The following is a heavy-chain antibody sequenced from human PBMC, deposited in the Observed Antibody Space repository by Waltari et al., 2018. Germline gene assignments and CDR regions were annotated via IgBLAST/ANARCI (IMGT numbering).Heavy chain of an antibody. J-gene: IGHJ4*02. CDR1: GAFPSDYH. D-gene: IGHD3-22*01. CDR2: LRNSGGT. CDR3: ARLPTKYYDSLGWGFFDQ. Sequence: HVQLQESGPGLVTPSETLSLTCTVSGAFPSDYHWTWIRQAPGKGLEWMAYLRNSGGTKCTPSLQSRVAVSAVTSKKQFSLRLTSVTAADTAIYYCARLPTKYYDSLGWGFFDQWGQGILVTVSS. V-gene: IGHV4-59*08.